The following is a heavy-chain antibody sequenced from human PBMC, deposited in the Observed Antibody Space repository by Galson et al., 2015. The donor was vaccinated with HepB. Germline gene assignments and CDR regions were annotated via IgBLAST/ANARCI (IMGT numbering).Heavy chain of an antibody. CDR3: ATLYSNYPYYYYYYGMDV. V-gene: IGHV1-69*13. D-gene: IGHD4-11*01. J-gene: IGHJ6*02. CDR2: IIPIFGTA. Sequence: SVKVSCKASGGTFSSYAISWVRQAPGQGLEWMGGIIPIFGTANYAQKFQGRVTITADESTSTAYMELSSLRSEDTAVYYCATLYSNYPYYYYYYGMDVWGQGTTVTVSS. CDR1: GGTFSSYA.